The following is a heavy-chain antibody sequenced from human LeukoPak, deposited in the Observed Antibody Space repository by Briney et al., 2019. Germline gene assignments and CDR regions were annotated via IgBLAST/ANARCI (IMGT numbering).Heavy chain of an antibody. CDR3: ARDLWLQLKGNFDY. Sequence: GGSLRLSCAASGFTFSSFAMHWVRQAPGKGLEWVAVISYDGSNKYYADPVKGRFTISRDNAKNSLYLQMNSLRADDTALYYCARDLWLQLKGNFDYWGQGTLVTVSS. CDR2: ISYDGSNK. CDR1: GFTFSSFA. J-gene: IGHJ4*02. V-gene: IGHV3-30-3*01. D-gene: IGHD5-24*01.